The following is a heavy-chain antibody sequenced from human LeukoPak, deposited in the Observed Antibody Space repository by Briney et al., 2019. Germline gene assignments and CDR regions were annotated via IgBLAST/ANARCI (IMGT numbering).Heavy chain of an antibody. CDR2: IDDSGNT. V-gene: IGHV4-59*12. J-gene: IGHJ3*02. CDR1: GGSISRYY. D-gene: IGHD3-22*01. CDR3: ARAPKYYYDSSGFAFDI. Sequence: SETLSLTCTVSGGSISRYYWSWIRRPPGKGLEWIGYIDDSGNTNYNPSLKSRVTISVDRSKNQFSLKLSSVTAADTAVYYCARAPKYYYDSSGFAFDIWGQGTMVTVSS.